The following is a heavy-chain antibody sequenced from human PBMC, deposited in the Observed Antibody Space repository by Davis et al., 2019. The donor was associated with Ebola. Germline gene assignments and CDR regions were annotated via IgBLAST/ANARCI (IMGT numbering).Heavy chain of an antibody. D-gene: IGHD3-10*01. CDR3: ARRGWFGDQGYYGMDV. Sequence: GESLKISCAASGFTFSSYWMHWVRQAPGKGLVWVSRINSDGSSTSYADSVKGRFTISRDNAKNTLYLQMNSLRAEDTAVYYCARRGWFGDQGYYGMDVWGQGTTVTVSS. J-gene: IGHJ6*02. V-gene: IGHV3-74*01. CDR1: GFTFSSYW. CDR2: INSDGSST.